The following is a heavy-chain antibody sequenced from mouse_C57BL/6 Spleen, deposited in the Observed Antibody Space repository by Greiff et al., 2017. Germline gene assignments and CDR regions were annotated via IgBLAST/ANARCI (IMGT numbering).Heavy chain of an antibody. J-gene: IGHJ4*01. V-gene: IGHV1-64*01. CDR3: ARGLGYYGSRGYYAMDY. D-gene: IGHD1-1*01. CDR2: IHPNSGST. CDR1: GYTFTSYW. Sequence: VQLQQPGAELVKPGASVQLSCKASGYTFTSYWMHWVKQRPGQGLEWIGMIHPNSGSTNYNEKFKSKATLTVDKSSSTAYMQLSSLTSEDSAVYYCARGLGYYGSRGYYAMDYWGQGTSVTVSS.